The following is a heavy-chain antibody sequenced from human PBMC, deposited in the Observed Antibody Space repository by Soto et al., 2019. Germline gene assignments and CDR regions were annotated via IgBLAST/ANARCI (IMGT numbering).Heavy chain of an antibody. CDR3: AHRKVLRYFDGGDAFDI. Sequence: QITLKESGPTLVKPTQTLTLTCTFSGFSLSTSGVGVGWIRQPPGKALEWLALIYWDDDKRYSPSLKSRLTITKDTSKNQVVLTMTNMDPVDTATYYCAHRKVLRYFDGGDAFDIWGQGTMVTVSS. CDR1: GFSLSTSGVG. V-gene: IGHV2-5*02. D-gene: IGHD3-9*01. J-gene: IGHJ3*02. CDR2: IYWDDDK.